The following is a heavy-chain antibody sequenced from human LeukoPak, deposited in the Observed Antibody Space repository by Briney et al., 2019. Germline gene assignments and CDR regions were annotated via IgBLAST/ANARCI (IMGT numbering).Heavy chain of an antibody. CDR1: GYTFTGYY. V-gene: IGHV1-2*02. D-gene: IGHD1-26*01. Sequence: GASVKVSCKASGYTFTGYYMHWVRQAPGQGLEWMGWINPDSGDTNYAQKFQGRVTLTRDTSINTAYMELSRLRSDDTAVYYCAREHGSYPESLDYWGQGTLVTVSS. CDR2: INPDSGDT. J-gene: IGHJ4*02. CDR3: AREHGSYPESLDY.